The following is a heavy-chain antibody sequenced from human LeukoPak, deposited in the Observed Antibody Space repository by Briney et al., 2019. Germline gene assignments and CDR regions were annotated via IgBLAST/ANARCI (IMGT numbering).Heavy chain of an antibody. D-gene: IGHD2-8*01. V-gene: IGHV4-34*01. Sequence: SETLSLTCAVYGGSFSGYYWSWIRQPPGKGLEWIGEINRSGSTNYNPSLKSRVTMSVDTSKNQFSLKLSSVTAADTAVYYCARGVRCTNGVCYWDFDYWGQGTLVTVSS. CDR2: INRSGST. J-gene: IGHJ4*02. CDR3: ARGVRCTNGVCYWDFDY. CDR1: GGSFSGYY.